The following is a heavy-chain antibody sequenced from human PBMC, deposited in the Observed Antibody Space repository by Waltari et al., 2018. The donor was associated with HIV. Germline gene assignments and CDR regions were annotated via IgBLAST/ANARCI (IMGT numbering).Heavy chain of an antibody. CDR1: GYTFTSYA. Sequence: QVQLVQSGAEVKKPGASVKVSCKASGYTFTSYAMHWVRPAPGQRLEWMGWINAGNGNTKYSQKFQGRVTITRDTSASTAYMELSSLRSEDTAVYYCARDGGRRGDCSGGSCYDYWGQGTLVTVSS. D-gene: IGHD2-15*01. CDR3: ARDGGRRGDCSGGSCYDY. V-gene: IGHV1-3*01. J-gene: IGHJ4*02. CDR2: INAGNGNT.